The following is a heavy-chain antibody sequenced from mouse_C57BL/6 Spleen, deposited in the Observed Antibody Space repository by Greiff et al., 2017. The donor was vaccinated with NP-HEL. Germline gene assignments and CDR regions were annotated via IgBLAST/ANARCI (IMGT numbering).Heavy chain of an antibody. D-gene: IGHD3-2*02. V-gene: IGHV1-55*01. CDR3: ARGGQRGSSGFFDY. J-gene: IGHJ2*01. CDR2: IYPGSGST. Sequence: QVQLQQPGAELVKPGASVKLSCKASGYTFTSYWITWVKQRPGQGLEWIGDIYPGSGSTNYNEKFKSKATLTVDTSSSTAYMQLSSLTSEDSAVYYCARGGQRGSSGFFDYWGQGTTLTVSS. CDR1: GYTFTSYW.